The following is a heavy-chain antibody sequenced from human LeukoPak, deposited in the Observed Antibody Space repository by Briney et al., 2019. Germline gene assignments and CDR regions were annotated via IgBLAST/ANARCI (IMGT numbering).Heavy chain of an antibody. D-gene: IGHD3-22*01. J-gene: IGHJ6*02. V-gene: IGHV1-69*05. CDR2: IIPIFGTA. Sequence: ASVKVSCKASGYTFTSYDINWVRQATGQGLEWMGGIIPIFGTANYAQKFQGRVTITTDESTSTAYMELSSLRSEDTAVYYCARDLAWHYYDSSGKDNYGMDVWGQGTTVTVSS. CDR3: ARDLAWHYYDSSGKDNYGMDV. CDR1: GYTFTSYD.